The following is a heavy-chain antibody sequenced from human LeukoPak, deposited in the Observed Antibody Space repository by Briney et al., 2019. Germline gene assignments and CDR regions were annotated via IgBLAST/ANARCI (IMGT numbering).Heavy chain of an antibody. CDR2: IYYSGST. CDR3: ARTTEGGYTYDYFYYYYMDV. V-gene: IGHV4-59*01. J-gene: IGHJ6*03. D-gene: IGHD5-18*01. Sequence: SSETLSLTCTVSGGSISSYYWSWIRQPPGKGLEWIGYIYYSGSTNYNPSLKSRVTISVDTSGNQFSLKLSSVTAADTAVYYCARTTEGGYTYDYFYYYYMDVWGKGTTVTISS. CDR1: GGSISSYY.